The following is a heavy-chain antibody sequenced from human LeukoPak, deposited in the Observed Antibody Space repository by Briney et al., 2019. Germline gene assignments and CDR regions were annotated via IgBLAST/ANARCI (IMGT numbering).Heavy chain of an antibody. CDR2: ISSSSSYI. J-gene: IGHJ6*02. Sequence: PGGSLRLSCAASGFTFSSYSMNWVRQAPGKGLEWVSSISSSSSYIYYADSVKGRSTISRDNAKNSLYLQMNSLRAEDTAVYYCARLYCSSTSCYSIDYYYGMDVWGQGTTVTVSS. CDR3: ARLYCSSTSCYSIDYYYGMDV. V-gene: IGHV3-21*01. CDR1: GFTFSSYS. D-gene: IGHD2-2*01.